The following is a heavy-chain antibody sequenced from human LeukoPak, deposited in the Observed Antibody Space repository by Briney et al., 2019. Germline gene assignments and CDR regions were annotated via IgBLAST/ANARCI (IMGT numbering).Heavy chain of an antibody. CDR3: ARGRTIFGVITHLFDY. J-gene: IGHJ4*02. CDR2: VNPNRGGT. CDR1: GYTFTGYF. Sequence: VASVKVSCKASGYTFTGYFLHWVRQAPGQGLEWMGRVNPNRGGTNYAQKFQGRVTMTRDTSISTAYMELSRLRSDDTAVYYCARGRTIFGVITHLFDYWGQGTLVTVSS. V-gene: IGHV1-2*06. D-gene: IGHD3-3*01.